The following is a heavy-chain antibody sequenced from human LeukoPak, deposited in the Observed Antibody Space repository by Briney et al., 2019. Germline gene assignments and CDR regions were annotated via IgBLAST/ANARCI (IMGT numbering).Heavy chain of an antibody. V-gene: IGHV1-24*01. CDR3: ATSRGSEQWLANYYYYYGMDV. Sequence: ASVKVSCKVSGYTLTELSMHWVRQAPGKGLEWMGGFDTEDGETIYAQKFQGRVTMTEDTSTDTAYMELSSLRSEDTAVYYCATSRGSEQWLANYYYYYGMDVWGQGTTVTVSS. J-gene: IGHJ6*02. D-gene: IGHD6-19*01. CDR1: GYTLTELS. CDR2: FDTEDGET.